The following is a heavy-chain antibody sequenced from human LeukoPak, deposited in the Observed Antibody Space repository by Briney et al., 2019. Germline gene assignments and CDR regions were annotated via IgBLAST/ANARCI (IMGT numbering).Heavy chain of an antibody. D-gene: IGHD2-15*01. J-gene: IGHJ4*02. CDR3: ARDFGCSADSCFSGFDY. V-gene: IGHV3-48*03. CDR1: GFTFSSFE. CDR2: ISSSGSTI. Sequence: GGSLRLSCAASGFTFSSFEMNWVRQAPGKGLEWVSDISSSGSTIYYADSVKGRFIISRDNAKNSLYLQMNSLRAEDTAVYFCARDFGCSADSCFSGFDYWGQGTLVTVSS.